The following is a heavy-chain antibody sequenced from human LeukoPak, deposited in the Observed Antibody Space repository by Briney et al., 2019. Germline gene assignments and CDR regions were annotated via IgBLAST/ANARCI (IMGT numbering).Heavy chain of an antibody. V-gene: IGHV3-48*04. CDR2: ISSSGTSI. CDR3: ARSGYSHNIDF. D-gene: IGHD5-18*01. CDR1: GFTFSSFG. J-gene: IGHJ4*02. Sequence: GGSLRLSCVASGFTFSSFGMNWVRQAPGKGLEWVSDISSSGTSIYYADSVKGRFTISRDNAKNSLYLQMNSLRAEDTAMYYCARSGYSHNIDFWGQGTLVTVSS.